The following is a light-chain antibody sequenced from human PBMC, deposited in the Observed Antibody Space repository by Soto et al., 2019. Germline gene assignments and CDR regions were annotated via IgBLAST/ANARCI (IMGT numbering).Light chain of an antibody. CDR3: QQHNNWPPWT. CDR2: GAS. Sequence: TQSPAALSVPTGERATLSCGVSQSVSSYLAGYQQKLAQAPRLLLQGASTRATCIPARFSGSGSGTEFTPPTSSLQSEDFAAYYCQQHNNWPPWTFGQGTKVAIK. J-gene: IGKJ1*01. V-gene: IGKV3-15*01. CDR1: QSVSSY.